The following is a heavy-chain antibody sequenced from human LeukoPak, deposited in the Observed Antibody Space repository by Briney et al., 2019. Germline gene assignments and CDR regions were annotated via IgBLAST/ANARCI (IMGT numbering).Heavy chain of an antibody. D-gene: IGHD3-10*01. CDR3: ARDSPDGSGTYYNDSPDY. CDR2: ISAYNGNT. V-gene: IGHV1-18*01. Sequence: ASVKVSCKASGYTFSSYGISWVRQAPGQGLEWMGWISAYNGNTNYRQKLQGRVTMTTDTFTGTAYMDLRSLRSDDTAIYYCARDSPDGSGTYYNDSPDYWGQGTLVTVSS. CDR1: GYTFSSYG. J-gene: IGHJ4*02.